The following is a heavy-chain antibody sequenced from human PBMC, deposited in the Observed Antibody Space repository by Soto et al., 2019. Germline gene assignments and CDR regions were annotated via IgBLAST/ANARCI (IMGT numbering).Heavy chain of an antibody. V-gene: IGHV4-39*02. CDR1: GGSISSSSYY. Sequence: SETLSLTCTVSGGSISSSSYYWGWIRQPPGKGLEWIGSISYSVSTYYNPSLKSRVTISVDTSKNQFSLKLSSVTAADTAVYYCARDRGPIHVRSITMVRGLGWFDPWGQGTRVTVAS. D-gene: IGHD3-10*01. CDR2: ISYSVST. CDR3: ARDRGPIHVRSITMVRGLGWFDP. J-gene: IGHJ5*02.